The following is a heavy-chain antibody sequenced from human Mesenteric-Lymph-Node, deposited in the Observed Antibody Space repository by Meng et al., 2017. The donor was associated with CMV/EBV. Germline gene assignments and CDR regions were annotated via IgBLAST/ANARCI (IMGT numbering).Heavy chain of an antibody. Sequence: SETLSLTCTVSGGPISSYYWSWIRLPPGKRLEWIGYMYYSGSPNYNPSLRSRLTISVDTSKNQFSLRLTSVTAADTAVYYCARGGYNRPLDYWGQGTLVTVSS. CDR2: MYYSGSP. D-gene: IGHD6-13*01. CDR3: ARGGYNRPLDY. CDR1: GGPISSYY. V-gene: IGHV4-59*01. J-gene: IGHJ4*02.